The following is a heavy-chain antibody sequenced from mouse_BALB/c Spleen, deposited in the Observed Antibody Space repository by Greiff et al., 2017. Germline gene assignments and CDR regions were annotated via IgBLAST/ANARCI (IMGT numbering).Heavy chain of an antibody. D-gene: IGHD2-2*01. Sequence: EVMLVESGGGLVQPGGSRKLSCAASGFTFSSFGMHWVRQAPEKGLEWVAYISSGSSTIYYADTVKGRFTISRDNPKNTLFLQMTSLRSEDTAMYYCARWAYGYDVNWFADWGQGTLVTVSA. CDR1: GFTFSSFG. V-gene: IGHV5-17*02. CDR3: ARWAYGYDVNWFAD. CDR2: ISSGSSTI. J-gene: IGHJ3*01.